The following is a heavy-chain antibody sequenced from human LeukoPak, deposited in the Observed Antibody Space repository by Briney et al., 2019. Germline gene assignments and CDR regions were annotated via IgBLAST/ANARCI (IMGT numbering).Heavy chain of an antibody. Sequence: GGSLRLSCAASGFTFSSYAMYWVRQAPGKGLEWVANIKQDGSEKYYVNSVRGRFSISRDNAKNSLYLQMNSLRAEDTAVYYCAREHCSSSSCHLDYWGQGTLVTVSS. J-gene: IGHJ4*02. CDR3: AREHCSSSSCHLDY. V-gene: IGHV3-7*01. CDR1: GFTFSSYA. CDR2: IKQDGSEK. D-gene: IGHD2-2*01.